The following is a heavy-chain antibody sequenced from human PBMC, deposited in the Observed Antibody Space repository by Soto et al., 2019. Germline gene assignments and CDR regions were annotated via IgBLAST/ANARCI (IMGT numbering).Heavy chain of an antibody. D-gene: IGHD1-26*01. CDR1: EFIFTSYF. V-gene: IGHV3-74*01. Sequence: PGGSLRLSGSDSEFIFTSYFMHWVGQFPGQGLFSVSRINSNLGEIIYADSVDGRFTISRDNAKNTVYLQMNRLRAEDTAVYDCVRGYSDYWGEGTLVTVSS. CDR3: VRGYSDY. J-gene: IGHJ4*02. CDR2: INSNLGEI.